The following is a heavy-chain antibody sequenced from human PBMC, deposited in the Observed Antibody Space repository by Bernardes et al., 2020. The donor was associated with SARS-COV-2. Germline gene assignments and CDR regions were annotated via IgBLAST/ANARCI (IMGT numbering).Heavy chain of an antibody. CDR3: AGSSCGRDCYIGGLRSWDYGMDV. CDR1: GGSISNSNYY. CDR2: IYSSGTT. Sequence: SETLSLTCTVSGGSISNSNYYWGWIRQPPGKGLEWLGSIYSSGTTYYNPSLQRRVTKSLDTSKNQFSLRLTSVTAADTAVYYCAGSSCGRDCYIGGLRSWDYGMDVWGQGTTVTVSS. V-gene: IGHV4-39*01. D-gene: IGHD2-21*02. J-gene: IGHJ6*02.